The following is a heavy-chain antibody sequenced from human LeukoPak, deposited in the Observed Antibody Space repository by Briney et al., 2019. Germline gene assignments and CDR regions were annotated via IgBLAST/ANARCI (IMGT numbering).Heavy chain of an antibody. V-gene: IGHV3-48*04. CDR1: GFTFSSHN. CDR2: VSSSSSIT. CDR3: AFGGGTTGLFDY. D-gene: IGHD1-1*01. Sequence: GGSLRLSCAASGFTFSSHNMSWVRQAPGKGLEWFLYVSSSSSITYYADSVKGRFTISRDNAKNSLYLQMNSLRVEDTAVYYCAFGGGTTGLFDYWGQGTLVTVSP. J-gene: IGHJ4*02.